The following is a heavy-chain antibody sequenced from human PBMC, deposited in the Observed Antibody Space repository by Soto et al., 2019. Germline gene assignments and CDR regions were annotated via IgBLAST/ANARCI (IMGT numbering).Heavy chain of an antibody. D-gene: IGHD2-15*01. V-gene: IGHV4-38-2*01. CDR3: ARARWYDAFNA. CDR1: GFSISSGNY. Sequence: SETLSLTCAVSGFSISSGNYWGWIRKHPGKGLEWIGSVYHGGNTYYNPSLKSRVSISIDLSKNQFSLKLTSVTAADTAAYYYARARWYDAFNAWGKGQVVTVSS. CDR2: VYHGGNT. J-gene: IGHJ3*01.